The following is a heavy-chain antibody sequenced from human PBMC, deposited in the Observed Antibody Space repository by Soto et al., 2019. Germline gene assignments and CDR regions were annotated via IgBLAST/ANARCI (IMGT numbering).Heavy chain of an antibody. CDR3: ARDVLGVDIVATRGSAFYI. CDR2: IWSDGSNK. J-gene: IGHJ3*02. D-gene: IGHD5-12*01. V-gene: IGHV3-33*01. CDR1: GFTFSSYG. Sequence: QVQLVESGGGVVQPGRSLRLSCAASGFTFSSYGMHWVRQAPGKGLEWVAVIWSDGSNKYYADSVKGRFTISRDNSKNTLYLQMNSVRAQDTAVYYCARDVLGVDIVATRGSAFYIWGQGTMVTVSS.